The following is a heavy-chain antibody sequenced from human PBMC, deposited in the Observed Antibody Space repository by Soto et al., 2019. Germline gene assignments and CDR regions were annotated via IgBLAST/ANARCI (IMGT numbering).Heavy chain of an antibody. V-gene: IGHV5-51*01. CDR1: GYRFSTYW. D-gene: IGHD2-8*02. CDR3: ARIDTGGYNYYYYGMDA. CDR2: IHPGDSET. Sequence: GESLKISCKGSGYRFSTYWIGWVRQMPGKGLEWMGIIHPGDSETTYNPSFQGQVTFSADKSTNTAYLQWSSLKASDTAMYYCARIDTGGYNYYYYGMDAWGQGTTVTVSS. J-gene: IGHJ6*02.